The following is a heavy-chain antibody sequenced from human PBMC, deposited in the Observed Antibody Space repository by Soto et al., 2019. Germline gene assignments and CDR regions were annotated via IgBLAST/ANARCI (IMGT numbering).Heavy chain of an antibody. V-gene: IGHV1-69*08. J-gene: IGHJ4*02. CDR3: ARDGYDILGWDYYFDY. CDR2: IIPILGIA. CDR1: GGTFSSYT. D-gene: IGHD3-9*01. Sequence: QVQLVQSGAEVKKPGSSVKVSCKASGGTFSSYTISWVRQAPGQGLEWMGRIIPILGIANYAQKFQGRVTITADKSTSTAYMELSSLRSEDTAVYYCARDGYDILGWDYYFDYWGQGTLVTVSS.